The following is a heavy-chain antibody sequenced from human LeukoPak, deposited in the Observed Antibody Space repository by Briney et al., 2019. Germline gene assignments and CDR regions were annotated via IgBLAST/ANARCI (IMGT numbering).Heavy chain of an antibody. CDR3: AKDNGWLHEY. D-gene: IGHD6-19*01. V-gene: IGHV3-48*01. CDR1: GFTFSSYS. Sequence: GGSLRLSCAASGFTFSSYSMNWVRQAPGKGLEWVSYISSSSSTIYYANSVQGRFTISRDNSKNSLSLQMSSLRADDTAVYYCAKDNGWLHEYWGQGTLVTVSS. CDR2: ISSSSSTI. J-gene: IGHJ4*02.